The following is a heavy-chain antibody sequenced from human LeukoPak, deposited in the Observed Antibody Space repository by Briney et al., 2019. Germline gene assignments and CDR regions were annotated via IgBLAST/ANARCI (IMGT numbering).Heavy chain of an antibody. J-gene: IGHJ4*02. CDR3: ARLEVTIASGIFDY. CDR2: ISGSGVST. Sequence: GGSVRLSCAASGITSGSNAMSWVRQAPGKGLEWVAAISGSGVSTFYADSVKGRFTISRDNSKNTVYLQLSSLRAEDTATYYCARLEVTIASGIFDYWGQGTLVTVSS. CDR1: GITSGSNA. D-gene: IGHD1-26*01. V-gene: IGHV3-23*01.